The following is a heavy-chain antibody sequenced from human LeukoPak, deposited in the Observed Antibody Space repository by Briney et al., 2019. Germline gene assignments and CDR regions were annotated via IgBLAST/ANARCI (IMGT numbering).Heavy chain of an antibody. D-gene: IGHD5-12*01. CDR1: GFTFSKYW. CDR3: ANSYVHIVAPNRPYYYYGMDV. Sequence: GGSLRLSCAASGFTFSKYWMSWVRQAPGKGLEWVSSISGSAGSTYYADSVKGRFTISRGNSKNTLYLQMNSLRAEDTAVYYCANSYVHIVAPNRPYYYYGMDVWGQGTTVTVSS. V-gene: IGHV3-23*01. J-gene: IGHJ6*02. CDR2: ISGSAGST.